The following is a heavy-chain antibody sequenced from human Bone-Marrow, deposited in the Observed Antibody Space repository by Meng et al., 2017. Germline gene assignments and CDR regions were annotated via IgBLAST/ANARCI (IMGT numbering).Heavy chain of an antibody. CDR1: GYTFTSYG. J-gene: IGHJ5*02. V-gene: IGHV1-18*01. Sequence: GESLKISCKASGYTFTSYGISWVRQAPGQGLEWMGWISAYNGNTNYAQKLQGRVTMTTDTSTSTAYMELRSLRSDDTAVYYCARDSAPEYCSGGSCYFGWFDPWGQGTLVTVSS. CDR3: ARDSAPEYCSGGSCYFGWFDP. CDR2: ISAYNGNT. D-gene: IGHD2-15*01.